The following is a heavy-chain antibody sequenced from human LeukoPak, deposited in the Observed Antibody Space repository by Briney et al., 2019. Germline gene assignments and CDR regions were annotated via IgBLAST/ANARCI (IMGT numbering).Heavy chain of an antibody. CDR2: INPSGGST. CDR1: GYTFTSYY. V-gene: IGHV1-46*01. J-gene: IGHJ5*02. Sequence: ASVKVSCKASGYTFTSYYMHWVRQAPGQGLEWMGIINPSGGSTSYAQKLQGRVTMTTDTSTSTAYMELRSLRSDDTAVYYCASTRGYNFRWFDPWGQGTLVTVSS. D-gene: IGHD5-24*01. CDR3: ASTRGYNFRWFDP.